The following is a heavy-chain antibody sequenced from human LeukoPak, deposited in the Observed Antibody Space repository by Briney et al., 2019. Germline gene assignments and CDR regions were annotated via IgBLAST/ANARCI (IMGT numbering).Heavy chain of an antibody. CDR2: IYYSERP. CDR1: GCSISSSSYY. V-gene: IGHV4-39*01. J-gene: IGHJ4*02. Sequence: SETLSLTCTVSGCSISSSSYYWGWLRQPPGKGLEAIGSIYYSERPHYNPSLKSRVNISVHTSKNQFSLKLSSVTAADTAVYYCARCRHQWLNYFDYWGQGTLVTVSS. CDR3: ARCRHQWLNYFDY. D-gene: IGHD6-19*01.